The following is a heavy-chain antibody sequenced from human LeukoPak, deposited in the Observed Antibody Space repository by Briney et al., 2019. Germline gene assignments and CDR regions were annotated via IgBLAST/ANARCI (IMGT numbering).Heavy chain of an antibody. V-gene: IGHV4-34*01. D-gene: IGHD5-12*01. J-gene: IGHJ3*02. CDR2: INHSGST. CDR3: AREEGWLGAFDI. Sequence: SETLSLTCAVYGGSFSGYYWSWVRQPPGKGLEWIGEINHSGSTNYNPSLKSRVTISVDTSKNQFSLKLSSVTAADTAVYYCAREEGWLGAFDIWGQGTMVTVSS. CDR1: GGSFSGYY.